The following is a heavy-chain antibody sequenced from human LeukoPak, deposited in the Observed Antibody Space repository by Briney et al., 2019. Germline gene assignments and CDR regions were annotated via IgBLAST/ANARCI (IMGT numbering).Heavy chain of an antibody. CDR3: TRRGRNNWGEGNDY. CDR1: GGAISSYY. J-gene: IGHJ4*02. D-gene: IGHD1-1*01. Sequence: PSETLSLTCTVSGGAISSYYWSWIRQPPGKGLAWIGYINDSGSTNSNPSLKSRVTMSVDTSKNQFSLKLSSVTAADTAVYYCTRRGRNNWGEGNDYWGQGTLVTVSS. CDR2: INDSGST. V-gene: IGHV4-59*08.